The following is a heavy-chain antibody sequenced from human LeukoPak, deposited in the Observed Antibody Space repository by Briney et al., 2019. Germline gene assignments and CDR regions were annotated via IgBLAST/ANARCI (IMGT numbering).Heavy chain of an antibody. D-gene: IGHD3-22*01. CDR1: GFTFSNYW. V-gene: IGHV3-7*01. CDR2: IKTDGSEK. J-gene: IGHJ1*01. Sequence: GGSLRLSCEGSGFTFSNYWMGWVRQAPGKGLQWVANIKTDGSEKYYVDSMKGRFTISRDNAKNSLYLQMNSLRAEDTAVYYCATYSSLNRREFQYWGQGTLLTVSS. CDR3: ATYSSLNRREFQY.